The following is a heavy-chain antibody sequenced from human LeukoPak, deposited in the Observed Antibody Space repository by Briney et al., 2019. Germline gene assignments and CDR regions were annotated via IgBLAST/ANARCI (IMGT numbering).Heavy chain of an antibody. CDR2: IIPIFGTA. D-gene: IGHD3-3*01. CDR3: AGAFSSGYYRKYNWFDP. CDR1: GGTFSSYA. J-gene: IGHJ5*02. V-gene: IGHV1-69*05. Sequence: ASVKVSCKASGGTFSSYAISWVRQAPGQGLEWMGGIIPIFGTANYAQKFQGRVTITTDESTSTAYMELSSLRSEDTAVYYCAGAFSSGYYRKYNWFDPWGQGTLVTVSS.